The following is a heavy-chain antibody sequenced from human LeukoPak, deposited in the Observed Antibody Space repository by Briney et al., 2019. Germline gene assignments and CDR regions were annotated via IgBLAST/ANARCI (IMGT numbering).Heavy chain of an antibody. D-gene: IGHD3-16*01. CDR3: ARDLIRFGFGENWFDP. CDR2: INPNSGGT. V-gene: IGHV1-2*02. CDR1: GYTFTCYY. J-gene: IGHJ5*02. Sequence: ASVKVSCKASGYTFTCYYMHWVRQAPGQGLEWMGWINPNSGGTNYAQKFQGRVTMTRDTSISTAYMELSRLRSDDTAVYYCARDLIRFGFGENWFDPWGQGTLVTVSS.